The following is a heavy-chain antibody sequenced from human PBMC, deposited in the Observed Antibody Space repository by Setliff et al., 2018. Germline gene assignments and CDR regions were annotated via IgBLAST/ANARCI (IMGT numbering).Heavy chain of an antibody. Sequence: PGESLKISCKDSGYTFTNYWIAWVRQMPGKGLEYMGIIYPADSDTTYSPSFQGRVTISADKSISTAYLQWSTLKASDTAMYYCARSTVTQDFDYWGQGTLVTVSS. D-gene: IGHD4-17*01. CDR3: ARSTVTQDFDY. V-gene: IGHV5-51*01. CDR2: IYPADSDT. J-gene: IGHJ4*02. CDR1: GYTFTNYW.